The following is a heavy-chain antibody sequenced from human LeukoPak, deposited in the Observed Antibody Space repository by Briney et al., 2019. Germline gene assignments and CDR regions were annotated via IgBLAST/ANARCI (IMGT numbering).Heavy chain of an antibody. CDR1: GGTFTSYD. J-gene: IGHJ4*02. V-gene: IGHV1-8*03. Sequence: ASVKVSCKASGGTFTSYDINWVRQATGQGLEWMGWMNPNSGNTGYAQKFQGRVTITRNTSISTAYMELSSLRSEDTAVYYCARGEYSYGYEDYWGQGTLVTVSS. D-gene: IGHD5-18*01. CDR3: ARGEYSYGYEDY. CDR2: MNPNSGNT.